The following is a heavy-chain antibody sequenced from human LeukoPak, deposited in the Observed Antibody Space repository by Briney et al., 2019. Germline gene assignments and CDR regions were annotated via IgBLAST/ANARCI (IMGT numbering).Heavy chain of an antibody. V-gene: IGHV1-18*01. CDR3: ARRGGKNYGDYLLYYYYMDV. CDR1: GYTFTSYG. D-gene: IGHD4-17*01. J-gene: IGHJ6*03. CDR2: ISAYNGDT. Sequence: ASVKVSCKASGYTFTSYGISWVRQAPGQGLEWMGWISAYNGDTHYAQKFQGRVTMTTDTSTSTAYMELRSLRSDDTAMYYCARRGGKNYGDYLLYYYYMDVWGKGTTVTVSS.